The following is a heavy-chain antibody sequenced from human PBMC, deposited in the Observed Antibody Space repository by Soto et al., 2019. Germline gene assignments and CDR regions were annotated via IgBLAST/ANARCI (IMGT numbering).Heavy chain of an antibody. CDR2: VSGSGGST. CDR3: AGLGPGTYFAY. D-gene: IGHD1-26*01. CDR1: GFTFSSYA. Sequence: EVQLLESGGGLVQPGGSLRLSCAASGFTFSSYAMRWVRQAPGKGLEWVSAVSGSGGSTYYADSVKGRFTISRENSKNTLDLQMDSLRAEGTAVYHCAGLGPGTYFAYWGQGTLVTVCS. J-gene: IGHJ4*02. V-gene: IGHV3-23*01.